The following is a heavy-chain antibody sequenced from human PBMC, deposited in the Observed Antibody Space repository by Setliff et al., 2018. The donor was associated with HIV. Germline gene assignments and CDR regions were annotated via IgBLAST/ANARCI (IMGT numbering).Heavy chain of an antibody. J-gene: IGHJ6*03. CDR1: GGSISSGSYY. CDR2: IYTSGST. CDR3: ARDGDNWNDEVDYYYYYMDV. D-gene: IGHD1-20*01. V-gene: IGHV4-61*09. Sequence: KPSETLSLTCTVSGGSISSGSYYWSWIRQPAGKGLEWIGHIYTSGSTNYNPSLKSRVTISVDTSKNQFSLKLSSVTAADTAVYYCARDGDNWNDEVDYYYYYMDVWGKGTTVTVSS.